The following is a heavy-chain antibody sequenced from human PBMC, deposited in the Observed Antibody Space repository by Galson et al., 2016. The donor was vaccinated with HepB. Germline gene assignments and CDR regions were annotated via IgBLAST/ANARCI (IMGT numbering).Heavy chain of an antibody. D-gene: IGHD1-14*01. CDR1: GFTFSSYA. J-gene: IGHJ4*02. V-gene: IGHV3-23*01. CDR3: AHGKVPYLLTTFDY. Sequence: SLRLSCAASGFTFSSYAMTWVRQAPGKGLEWVSTISASGDTTYYADSVKGRFTIPRDNAKNTLYLQMNSLRAEDTAVYYCAHGKVPYLLTTFDYWGQGTLVTVSS. CDR2: ISASGDTT.